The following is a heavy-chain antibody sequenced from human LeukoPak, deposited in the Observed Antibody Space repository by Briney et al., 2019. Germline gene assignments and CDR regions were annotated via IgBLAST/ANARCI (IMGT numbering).Heavy chain of an antibody. CDR3: ARDPGYCRSGICCSRFDY. CDR1: GFTFNIYR. J-gene: IGHJ4*02. D-gene: IGHD2-15*01. CDR2: ISINGDST. Sequence: GGPLRLSCAASGFTFNIYRVHWVRQAPGKGVEYGSGISINGDSTYYVNSVKRRFTISRHNSQNTLHLQMGSLRAEEMAVYYCARDPGYCRSGICCSRFDYWGRGALVTVSS. V-gene: IGHV3-64*01.